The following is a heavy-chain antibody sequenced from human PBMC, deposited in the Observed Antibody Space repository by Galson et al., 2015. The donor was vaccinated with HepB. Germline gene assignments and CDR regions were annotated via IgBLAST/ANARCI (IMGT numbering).Heavy chain of an antibody. Sequence: PLRLYCPDPASAYHNYAMAWARQAPRKGLEWVPTIRANSGEIHFVDSVKGRFTISRDNSKNTLYLQMNSLRAEDTAVYFCARQAYAPFFEDWGQGTLVTVSS. CDR2: IRANSGEI. V-gene: IGHV3-23*01. D-gene: IGHD4-17*01. CDR3: ARQAYAPFFED. CDR1: ASAYHNYA. J-gene: IGHJ4*02.